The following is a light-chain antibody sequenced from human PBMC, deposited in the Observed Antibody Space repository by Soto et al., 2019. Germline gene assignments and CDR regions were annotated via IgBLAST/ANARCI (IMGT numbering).Light chain of an antibody. CDR2: GAS. CDR1: QSVSNNY. CDR3: QQYGSSGT. V-gene: IGKV3-20*01. J-gene: IGKJ1*01. Sequence: EIVLTQSPGTLSLSPGERATLSCRASQSVSNNYLAWYQQKPGQAPRLLIYGASNRATGIPDRFGGSGSGTDFTLTISRLEPEDFAVYYCQQYGSSGTSGQGTK.